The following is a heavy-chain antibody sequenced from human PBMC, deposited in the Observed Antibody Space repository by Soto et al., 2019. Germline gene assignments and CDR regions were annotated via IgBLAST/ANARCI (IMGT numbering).Heavy chain of an antibody. D-gene: IGHD6-19*01. V-gene: IGHV4-39*01. CDR1: GGSISSSSYY. CDR2: IYYSGST. Sequence: QLQLQESGPGLVKPSETLSLTCTVSGGSISSSSYYWGWIRQPPGKGLEWIGSIYYSGSTYYNPSLKSRVTISVDTSKNQFSLKLSAVTAADTAVYYCAWRSGGGFDYWGQGTLVTVSS. CDR3: AWRSGGGFDY. J-gene: IGHJ4*02.